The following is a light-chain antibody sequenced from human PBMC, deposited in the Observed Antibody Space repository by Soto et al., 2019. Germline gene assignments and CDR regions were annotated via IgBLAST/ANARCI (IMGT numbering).Light chain of an antibody. CDR1: QSITGW. Sequence: DIQMTQSPSTLSASVGDRVTITCRASQSITGWLAWFQQKPGKAPKLLISKASNLESGVPSRFSGSGSGTEFTLTISGLQPDDFATYYCQQYNQYSPLTFGQGTKVESK. CDR3: QQYNQYSPLT. J-gene: IGKJ1*01. CDR2: KAS. V-gene: IGKV1-5*03.